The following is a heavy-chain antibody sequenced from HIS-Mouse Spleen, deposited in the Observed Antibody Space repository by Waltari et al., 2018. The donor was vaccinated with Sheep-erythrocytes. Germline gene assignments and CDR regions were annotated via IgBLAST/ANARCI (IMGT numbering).Heavy chain of an antibody. CDR2: ISYDGSNK. Sequence: SSYAMHWVRQAPGKGLEWVAVISYDGSNKYYADSVKGRFTISRDNSKNTLYLQMNSLRAEDTAVYYCARDFIRGVDYWGQGTLVTVSS. J-gene: IGHJ4*02. V-gene: IGHV3-30-3*01. D-gene: IGHD3-16*01. CDR1: SSYA. CDR3: ARDFIRGVDY.